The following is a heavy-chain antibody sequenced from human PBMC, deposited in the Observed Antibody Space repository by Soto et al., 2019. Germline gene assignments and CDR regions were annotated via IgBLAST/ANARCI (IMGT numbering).Heavy chain of an antibody. V-gene: IGHV3-23*01. CDR1: GFTFSSYA. CDR3: AKDQESWTMIVVAAGPDAFDI. CDR2: ISGSGGTT. J-gene: IGHJ3*02. Sequence: GGSLRLSCAASGFTFSSYAMSWVRQAPGKGLEWVSAISGSGGTTYYADSVKGRFTISRDNSKNTLYLQMNSRRAEYTAVDYCAKDQESWTMIVVAAGPDAFDIWGQGTMVTVSS. D-gene: IGHD3-22*01.